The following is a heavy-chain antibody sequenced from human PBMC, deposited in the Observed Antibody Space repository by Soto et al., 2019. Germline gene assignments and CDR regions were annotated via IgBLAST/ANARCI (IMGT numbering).Heavy chain of an antibody. CDR2: INSDGSST. CDR1: GFTFSSYW. CDR3: ARDSIAVGTFDY. J-gene: IGHJ4*02. V-gene: IGHV3-74*01. D-gene: IGHD6-19*01. Sequence: GSLRLSCAVSGFTFSSYWMHWVRQAPGKGLVWVSRINSDGSSTRYADSVKGRFTISRDNAKNTLYLQMNSLRVEDTAVYHCARDSIAVGTFDYWGQGTLVTVSS.